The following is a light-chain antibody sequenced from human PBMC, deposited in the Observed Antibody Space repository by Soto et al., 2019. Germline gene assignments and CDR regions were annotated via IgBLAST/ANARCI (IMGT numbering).Light chain of an antibody. CDR2: GAS. CDR1: QDIRNF. Sequence: DIQMTQSPSSLSASVGDRVTITCRASQDIRNFLAWYQQKPGKVPKLLIYGASTLQSGVPSRFSGSRSGTDFTLTISSLQPEDVATYYCQKYNRAPPTFGQGTKLEI. CDR3: QKYNRAPPT. J-gene: IGKJ2*01. V-gene: IGKV1-27*01.